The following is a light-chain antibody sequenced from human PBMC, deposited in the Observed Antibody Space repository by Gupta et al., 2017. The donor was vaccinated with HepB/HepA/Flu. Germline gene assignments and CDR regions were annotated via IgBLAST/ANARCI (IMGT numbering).Light chain of an antibody. J-gene: IGKJ1*01. Sequence: IVMTQSPATLSVSPGESATLSCRASQSVSNNFAWYQQKPGQAPRRLINGASTRATGSPARFSGSGSGTEFTLTISSRQSEDVAVDYCQQQNNWQVWTFGQGTKVEIK. CDR3: QQQNNWQVWT. V-gene: IGKV3-15*01. CDR2: GAS. CDR1: QSVSNN.